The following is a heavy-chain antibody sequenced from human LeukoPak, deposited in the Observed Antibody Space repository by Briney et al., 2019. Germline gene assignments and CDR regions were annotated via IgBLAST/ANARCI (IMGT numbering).Heavy chain of an antibody. CDR1: GFSLSSYA. CDR3: AKASVDTATSPSNPVYYFDY. D-gene: IGHD5-18*01. J-gene: IGHJ4*02. V-gene: IGHV3-23*01. CDR2: ISGSGGST. Sequence: TGGSLRLSCAASGFSLSSYAMSWVRQAPGKGLEWVSAISGSGGSTYYADSVKGRFTISRDNSKNTLYLQMNSLRAEDTAVYYCAKASVDTATSPSNPVYYFDYWGQGTLVTVSS.